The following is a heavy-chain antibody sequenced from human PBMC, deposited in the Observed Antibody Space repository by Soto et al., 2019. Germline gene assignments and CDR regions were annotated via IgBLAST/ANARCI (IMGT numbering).Heavy chain of an antibody. J-gene: IGHJ3*02. D-gene: IGHD2-15*01. V-gene: IGHV1-69*06. CDR3: AREVVVVAATHAFDI. CDR1: GGTFSSYT. CDR2: IIPIFGTA. Sequence: SVKVSCKASGGTFSSYTISWVRQAPGQGLEWMGGIIPIFGTANYAQKFQGRVTITADKSTSTAYMELSSLRSEDTAVYYCAREVVVVAATHAFDIWGQGTMVTVSS.